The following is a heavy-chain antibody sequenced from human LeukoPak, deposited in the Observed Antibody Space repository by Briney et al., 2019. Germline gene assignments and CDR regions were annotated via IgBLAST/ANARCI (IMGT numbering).Heavy chain of an antibody. CDR2: MNPNSGNT. CDR1: GYTFTSYD. D-gene: IGHD1/OR15-1a*01. J-gene: IGHJ6*03. CDR3: ARAGRAVSRAPPRTKYYYYYMDV. Sequence: ASVKVSCNASGYTFTSYDINWVRQATGQGLEWMGWMNPNSGNTGYAQKFQGRVTMTRNTSISTAYMELSSLRSEDTAVYYCARAGRAVSRAPPRTKYYYYYMDVWGKGTTVTISS. V-gene: IGHV1-8*01.